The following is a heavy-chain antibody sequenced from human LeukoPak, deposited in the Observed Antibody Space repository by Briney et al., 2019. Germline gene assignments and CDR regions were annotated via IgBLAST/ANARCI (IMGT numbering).Heavy chain of an antibody. CDR3: TTCGGDCFFNY. CDR1: GFTVSTNY. Sequence: GGSLRLSCAASGFTVSTNYMSWVRQAPGKGLEWVSLIYSGGSTYYADSVKGRFTISRDDSRNTLYLQMNSLKTEDTAVYYCTTCGGDCFFNYWGQGTLVTVSS. CDR2: IYSGGST. D-gene: IGHD2-21*02. J-gene: IGHJ4*02. V-gene: IGHV3-53*01.